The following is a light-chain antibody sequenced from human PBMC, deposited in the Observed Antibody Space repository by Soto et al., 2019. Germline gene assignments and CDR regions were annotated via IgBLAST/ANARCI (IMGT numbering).Light chain of an antibody. CDR2: EGS. Sequence: QSVLTQPASVSGSPGQSITISCTGTSSDVGSYNLVSWYQHHPGKAPQLMIYEGSKRPSGVSNRFSGSKSGNTASLTISGLQDEDEADYYCCSYAGSSTLVFGGGTKLTVL. CDR1: SSDVGSYNL. CDR3: CSYAGSSTLV. V-gene: IGLV2-23*01. J-gene: IGLJ2*01.